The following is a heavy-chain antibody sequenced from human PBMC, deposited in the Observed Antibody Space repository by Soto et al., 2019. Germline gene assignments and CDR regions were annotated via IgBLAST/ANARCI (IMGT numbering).Heavy chain of an antibody. D-gene: IGHD3-10*01. CDR2: IKSKTDGGTT. Sequence: GGSLRLSCAASGFTFSNAWMNWVRQAPGKGLEWVGRIKSKTDGGTTDYAAPVKGRFTISRDDSKNTLYLKMNSLKTEDTAVYYCTTEGVNDGSGRIPYYYGMDVWGQGTTVTVSS. J-gene: IGHJ6*02. CDR1: GFTFSNAW. CDR3: TTEGVNDGSGRIPYYYGMDV. V-gene: IGHV3-15*07.